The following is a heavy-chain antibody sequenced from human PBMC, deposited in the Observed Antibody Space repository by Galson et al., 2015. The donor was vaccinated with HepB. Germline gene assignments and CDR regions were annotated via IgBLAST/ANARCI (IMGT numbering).Heavy chain of an antibody. CDR3: ARVRPSSWYWRNFDY. Sequence: SVKVSCKASGYTFTSYGISWVRQAPGQGLEWMGWISAYNGNTNYAQKLQGRVTMTTDTSTSTAYMELRSLRSDDTAVYYCARVRPSSWYWRNFDYWGQGTLVTVSS. D-gene: IGHD6-13*01. CDR1: GYTFTSYG. J-gene: IGHJ4*02. CDR2: ISAYNGNT. V-gene: IGHV1-18*04.